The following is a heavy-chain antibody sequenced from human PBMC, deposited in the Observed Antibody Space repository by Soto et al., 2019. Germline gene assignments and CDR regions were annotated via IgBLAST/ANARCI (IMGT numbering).Heavy chain of an antibody. CDR3: AKTLWTTVVTDDAFDI. CDR1: GFTFSSYG. CDR2: ISYDGSNK. J-gene: IGHJ3*02. Sequence: GGSLRLSCAASGFTFSSYGMHWVRQAPGKGLEWVAVISYDGSNKYYADSVKGRFTISRDNSKNTLYLQMNSLRAEDTAVYYCAKTLWTTVVTDDAFDIWGQGTMVTVSS. V-gene: IGHV3-30*18. D-gene: IGHD4-17*01.